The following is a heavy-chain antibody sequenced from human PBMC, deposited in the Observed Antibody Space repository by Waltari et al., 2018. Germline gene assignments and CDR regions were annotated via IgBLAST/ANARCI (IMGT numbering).Heavy chain of an antibody. CDR3: ATRIPSDHSGSFYYYGMDV. V-gene: IGHV1-69*13. J-gene: IGHJ6*02. D-gene: IGHD6-6*01. CDR1: GGTFNSFA. CDR2: IIPRFNTP. Sequence: QLVQSGAEVKKPGSSVIVSFKASGGTFNSFALSCVRQAPGKGLEWMGGIIPRFNTPTYARKFQGRLTVTADESTSTAYMELNSLRSEDSALYYCATRIPSDHSGSFYYYGMDVWGQGTTVTVSS.